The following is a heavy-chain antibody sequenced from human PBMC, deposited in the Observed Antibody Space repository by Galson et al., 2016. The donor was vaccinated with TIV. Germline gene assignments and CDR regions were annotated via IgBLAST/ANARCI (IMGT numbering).Heavy chain of an antibody. CDR3: VRKGGRRYFSYYFDN. D-gene: IGHD1-26*01. CDR1: GFTFSDYN. CDR2: ISGSTNYI. V-gene: IGHV3-21*01. Sequence: SLRLSCAASGFTFSDYNMNWVRQAPGKGLEWVSSISGSTNYIYYADSVKGRFTVSRDNAKNSLSLQMNRLRAVYTAVCYCVRKGGRRYFSYYFDNWGQGTLVTVSS. J-gene: IGHJ4*02.